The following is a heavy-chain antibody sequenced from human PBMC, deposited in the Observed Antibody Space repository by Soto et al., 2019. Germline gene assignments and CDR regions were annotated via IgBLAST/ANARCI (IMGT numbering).Heavy chain of an antibody. CDR3: ARGLGYDSNGRFLAAFDV. CDR2: IFHTGTT. J-gene: IGHJ3*01. CDR1: GASLSSGGYY. Sequence: QVQLQESGPGLAKPSQTLSLTCTVSGASLSSGGYYWTWIRQVPGKALEWIGYIFHTGTTFYNPSLKSRVVMSIDKSDNQFSLNLRSVTAADTAVYYCARGLGYDSNGRFLAAFDVWGQGTMVTVSS. D-gene: IGHD3-22*01. V-gene: IGHV4-31*03.